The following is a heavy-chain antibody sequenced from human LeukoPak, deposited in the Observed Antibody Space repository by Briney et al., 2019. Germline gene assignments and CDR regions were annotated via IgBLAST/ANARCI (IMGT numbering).Heavy chain of an antibody. Sequence: PSETLSLTCTVSGGSISSGDYYWSWIRQPPGKGLEWIGYIYYSGSTNYNPSLKSRVTISVDTSKNQFSLKLSSVTAADTAVYYCARDHPGYCTNGVCYSDAFDIWGQGTMVTVSS. V-gene: IGHV4-61*08. J-gene: IGHJ3*02. CDR2: IYYSGST. CDR1: GGSISSGDYY. CDR3: ARDHPGYCTNGVCYSDAFDI. D-gene: IGHD2-8*01.